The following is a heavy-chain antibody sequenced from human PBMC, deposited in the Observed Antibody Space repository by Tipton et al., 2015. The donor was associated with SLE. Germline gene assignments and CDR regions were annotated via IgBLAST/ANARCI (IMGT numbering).Heavy chain of an antibody. Sequence: TLSLTCSVSGVSITSDYWWSWVRQSPGGGLEWIGDVFHGGSTYYNPSLKSRVTISVDTSKNQFSLNLSSVTAADTAVYYCARSVGTWGSQYFDLWGRGTLVTVSS. CDR2: VFHGGST. V-gene: IGHV4-4*02. D-gene: IGHD7-27*01. CDR1: GVSITSDYW. CDR3: ARSVGTWGSQYFDL. J-gene: IGHJ2*01.